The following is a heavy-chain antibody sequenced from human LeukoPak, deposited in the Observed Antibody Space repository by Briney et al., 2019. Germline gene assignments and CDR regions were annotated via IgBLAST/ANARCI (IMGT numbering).Heavy chain of an antibody. CDR1: GFTFSSYG. Sequence: GRSLRLSCAASGFTFSSYGMHWVRQAPGKGLEWVAVISYDGSNKYYADSVKGRFTISRDNSKNTLYLQMNSLRAEDTAVYYCAKDRSSSWYFEYFQHWGQGTLVTVSS. D-gene: IGHD6-13*01. V-gene: IGHV3-30*18. CDR2: ISYDGSNK. CDR3: AKDRSSSWYFEYFQH. J-gene: IGHJ1*01.